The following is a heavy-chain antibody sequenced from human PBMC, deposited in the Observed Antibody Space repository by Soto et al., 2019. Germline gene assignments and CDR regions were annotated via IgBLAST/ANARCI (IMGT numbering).Heavy chain of an antibody. CDR3: AKYSELPYEAYLQQ. J-gene: IGHJ1*01. CDR2: ISTNGGST. V-gene: IGHV3-23*01. CDR1: GFTFSVYA. D-gene: IGHD1-7*01. Sequence: EVQVLESGGGLVQPGGSLRLSCAASGFTFSVYAMSWVRQAPGKGLEWVSAISTNGGSTFYAASLRGRFTISRDNSKSTLYLQMNNLRAEDTAIYYCAKYSELPYEAYLQQWGQGTLVTVSS.